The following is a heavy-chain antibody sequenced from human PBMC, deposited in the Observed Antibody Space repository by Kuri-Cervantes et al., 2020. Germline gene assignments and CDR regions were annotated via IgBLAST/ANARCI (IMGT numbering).Heavy chain of an antibody. CDR3: ARESGPPRRGYSGYESGPLFDY. CDR1: GFTFRSYA. D-gene: IGHD5-12*01. J-gene: IGHJ4*02. CDR2: TSYDGSNK. Sequence: GGSLRLSCAASGFTFRSYAMHWVRQAPGKGLEWVAVTSYDGSNKYYADSVKGRFTISRDNSKNTLYVQMNSLRAEDTAVYYCARESGPPRRGYSGYESGPLFDYWGQGTLVTVSS. V-gene: IGHV3-30-3*01.